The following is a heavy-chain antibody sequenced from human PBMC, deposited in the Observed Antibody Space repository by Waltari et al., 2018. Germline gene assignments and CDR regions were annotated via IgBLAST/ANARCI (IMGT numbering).Heavy chain of an antibody. CDR1: GDSMSSTDW. CDR3: ARDRGRGIYLDT. V-gene: IGHV4-4*02. J-gene: IGHJ5*02. Sequence: QLQLQESGPGLVKPSGTLSLTCAVSGDSMSSTDWWSWVRQSPGKGLEWIGQVQRSGRTNYNPSFASRVTISVDTSTNQFSLKVTSATAADMAVYFCARDRGRGIYLDTWGQGTLVTVSP. D-gene: IGHD2-15*01. CDR2: VQRSGRT.